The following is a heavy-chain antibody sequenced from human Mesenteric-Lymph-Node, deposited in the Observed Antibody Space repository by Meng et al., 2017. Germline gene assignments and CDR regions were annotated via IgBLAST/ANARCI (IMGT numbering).Heavy chain of an antibody. CDR1: GGSFSGYY. CDR2: INHSGST. V-gene: IGHV4-34*01. D-gene: IGHD3-10*01. Sequence: QVQLQESGPGLVRPSDTLSLTCSVYGGSFSGYYWSWIRQPPGKGLESIAEINHSGSTNYNPSLKSRVTISVDTSKNQFSLKLSSVTAADTAVYYCARGYLWFGNWGQGTLVTVSS. J-gene: IGHJ4*02. CDR3: ARGYLWFGN.